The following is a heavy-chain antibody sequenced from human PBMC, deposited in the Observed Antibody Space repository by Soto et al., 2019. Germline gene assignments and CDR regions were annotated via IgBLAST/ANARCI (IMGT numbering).Heavy chain of an antibody. Sequence: NPSETLSLTCSVSGGSISSYYWSWIRQPPGKGLEWIGYIYESGTTTYNPSLKSRLTISIDTSRNQFSLRLSSVTAADTAVYYCAREVQYWFDPWGQGALVTVSS. D-gene: IGHD1-1*01. CDR3: AREVQYWFDP. V-gene: IGHV4-59*01. J-gene: IGHJ5*02. CDR1: GGSISSYY. CDR2: IYESGTT.